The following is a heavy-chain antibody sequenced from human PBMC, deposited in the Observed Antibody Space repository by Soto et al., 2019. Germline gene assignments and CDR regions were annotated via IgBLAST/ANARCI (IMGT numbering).Heavy chain of an antibody. J-gene: IGHJ4*02. CDR3: AREVKDYYDSSGYYLFDY. D-gene: IGHD3-22*01. Sequence: ASVKVSCKVSGYTFTSYGISWVRQAPGQGLEWMGWISAYNGNTNYAQKLQGRVTMTTDTSTSTAYMELRRLRSDDTAVYYCAREVKDYYDSSGYYLFDYWGQGTLVTVS. V-gene: IGHV1-18*01. CDR2: ISAYNGNT. CDR1: GYTFTSYG.